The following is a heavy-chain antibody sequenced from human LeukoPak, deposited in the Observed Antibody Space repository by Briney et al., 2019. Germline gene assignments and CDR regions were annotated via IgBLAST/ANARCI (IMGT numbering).Heavy chain of an antibody. V-gene: IGHV3-20*01. D-gene: IGHD3-3*01. CDR3: ARSRPLTDYDFWSGYRKFPFDY. Sequence: GGSLRLSCAASGFTFDDYGMSWVRQAPGKGLEWVSGINWNGGSTGYADSVKGRFTISRDNAKNSLYLQMNSLRAEDTALYHCARSRPLTDYDFWSGYRKFPFDYWGQGTLVTVSS. J-gene: IGHJ4*02. CDR1: GFTFDDYG. CDR2: INWNGGST.